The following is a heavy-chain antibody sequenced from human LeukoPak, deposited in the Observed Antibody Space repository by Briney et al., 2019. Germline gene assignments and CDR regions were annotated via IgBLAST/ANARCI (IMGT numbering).Heavy chain of an antibody. V-gene: IGHV3-53*01. Sequence: GGSLRLSCAAPGFTVSSNYMSWVRQAPGKGLEWVSVIDSGGSTYYADSVKGRFTISRDNSKNTLYLQMNSLRAEDTAVYYCARDLFSGVTTVWWGQGTLVTVSS. CDR3: ARDLFSGVTTVW. J-gene: IGHJ4*02. CDR2: IDSGGST. D-gene: IGHD4-17*01. CDR1: GFTVSSNY.